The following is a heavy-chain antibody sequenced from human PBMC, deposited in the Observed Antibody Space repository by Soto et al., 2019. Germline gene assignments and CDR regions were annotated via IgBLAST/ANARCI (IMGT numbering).Heavy chain of an antibody. V-gene: IGHV1-3*01. CDR1: GYTFTIYA. J-gene: IGHJ6*02. Sequence: ASVKVSCKASGYTFTIYAMHWVRRAPGQRLEWMGWINAGNGNTKYSQKFQGRVTITRDTSASTAYMELSSLRSEDTAVYYCARDPSYYGMDVWGQGTTVTVSS. CDR2: INAGNGNT. CDR3: ARDPSYYGMDV.